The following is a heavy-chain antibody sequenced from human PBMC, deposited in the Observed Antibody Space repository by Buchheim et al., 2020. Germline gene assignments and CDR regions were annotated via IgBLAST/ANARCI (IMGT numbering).Heavy chain of an antibody. CDR1: GFTFSSYA. Sequence: QVQLVESGGGVVQPGRSLRLSCAASGFTFSSYAMHWVRQAPGKGLEWVAVISYDGSNKYYADSVKGRFTISRDNSKNTLYLQMNSLRAEDTAVYYCARYTTVYFDYWGQGTL. CDR2: ISYDGSNK. V-gene: IGHV3-30-3*01. D-gene: IGHD4-17*01. CDR3: ARYTTVYFDY. J-gene: IGHJ4*02.